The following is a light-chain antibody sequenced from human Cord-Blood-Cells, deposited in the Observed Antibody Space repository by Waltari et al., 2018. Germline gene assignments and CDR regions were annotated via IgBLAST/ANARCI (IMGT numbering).Light chain of an antibody. CDR1: QGVSSSY. J-gene: IGKJ2*01. CDR3: QQYGSSPYT. CDR2: GAS. V-gene: IGKV3-20*01. Sequence: IVLTQSPGTLSLSPGERATLSCRASQGVSSSYLDWYQQKPGQAPRLLIYGASSRATGIPDRFSGSGSGTDFTLTISRLEPEDFAVYYCQQYGSSPYTFGQVTKLEIK.